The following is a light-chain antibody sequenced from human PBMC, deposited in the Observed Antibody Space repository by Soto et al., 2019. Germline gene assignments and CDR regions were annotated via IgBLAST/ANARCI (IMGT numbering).Light chain of an antibody. V-gene: IGLV2-14*03. CDR2: DIS. J-gene: IGLJ2*01. Sequence: QSVLTQPASVSGSPGQSITISCTGTRSDIGEYDFVSWYQQHPGKVPKLFIYDISSRPSGVSNRFSGSKSGNTASLTISGLQAEDEAEYYCTSYTTSSTVLFGGGTQLTVL. CDR3: TSYTTSSTVL. CDR1: RSDIGEYDF.